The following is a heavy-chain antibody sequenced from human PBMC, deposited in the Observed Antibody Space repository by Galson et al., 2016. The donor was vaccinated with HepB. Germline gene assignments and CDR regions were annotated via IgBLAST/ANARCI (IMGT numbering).Heavy chain of an antibody. D-gene: IGHD3-22*01. V-gene: IGHV3-74*01. Sequence: SLRLSCAASGFTFNYYWMHWVRQAPGKGLVWVARTNSDGSDTNYEASVKSQFTISRDNAKNRLYLQMNSLRAEDTAVYYCVRDNYHTSGRHFDDWGQGTLVTVSS. J-gene: IGHJ4*02. CDR3: VRDNYHTSGRHFDD. CDR2: TNSDGSDT. CDR1: GFTFNYYW.